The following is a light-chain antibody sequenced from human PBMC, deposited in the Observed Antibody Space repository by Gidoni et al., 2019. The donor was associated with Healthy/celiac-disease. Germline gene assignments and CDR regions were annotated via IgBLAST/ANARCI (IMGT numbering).Light chain of an antibody. Sequence: EIVLTPSPATLSLSPGESATLPCRASQSVSSYLAWYQQKPGPAPRLLIYDASNRATGIPARFSGSGSGTDFTLTISSREPEDFAVYYCQQRSNWHPLTFGGGTKVEIK. J-gene: IGKJ4*01. V-gene: IGKV3-11*01. CDR1: QSVSSY. CDR3: QQRSNWHPLT. CDR2: DAS.